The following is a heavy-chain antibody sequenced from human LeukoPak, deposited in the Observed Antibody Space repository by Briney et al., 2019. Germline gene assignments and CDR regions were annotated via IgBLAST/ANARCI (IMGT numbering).Heavy chain of an antibody. J-gene: IGHJ4*02. Sequence: GGSLRLSCAASGFTFSTYSLNWVRQAPGKGLEWVSFISSSSTTIYYADSVKGRFTISRDNAKNSLYLQMNSLRAEDTAVYYCHPAADLLVWGQGTLVTVSS. CDR3: HPAADLLV. CDR2: ISSSSTTI. D-gene: IGHD6-13*01. CDR1: GFTFSTYS. V-gene: IGHV3-48*01.